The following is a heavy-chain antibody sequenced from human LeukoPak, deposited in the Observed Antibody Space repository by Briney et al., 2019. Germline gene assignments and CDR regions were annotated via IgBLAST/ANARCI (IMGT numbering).Heavy chain of an antibody. V-gene: IGHV1-18*01. CDR3: ARDWTPRGAFDI. CDR1: GGTFSSYA. D-gene: IGHD3/OR15-3a*01. J-gene: IGHJ3*02. Sequence: GSSVKVSCKASGGTFSSYAISWVRQAPGQGLEWMGWISAYNGNTNYAQKLQGRVTMTTDTSTSTAYMELRSLRSDDTAVYYCARDWTPRGAFDIWGQGTVVTVSS. CDR2: ISAYNGNT.